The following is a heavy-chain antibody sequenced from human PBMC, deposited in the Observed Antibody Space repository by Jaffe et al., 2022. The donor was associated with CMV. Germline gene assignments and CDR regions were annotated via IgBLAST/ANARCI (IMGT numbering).Heavy chain of an antibody. CDR2: ISYDGSNK. V-gene: IGHV3-30*18. CDR3: AKDVSGSYYSPTRNMDV. D-gene: IGHD3-10*01. CDR1: GFTFSSYG. Sequence: QVQLVESGGGVVQPGRSLRLSCAASGFTFSSYGMHWVRQAPGKGLEWVAVISYDGSNKYYADSVKGRFTISRDNSKNTLYLQMNSLRAEDTAVYYCAKDVSGSYYSPTRNMDVWGQGTTVTVSS. J-gene: IGHJ6*02.